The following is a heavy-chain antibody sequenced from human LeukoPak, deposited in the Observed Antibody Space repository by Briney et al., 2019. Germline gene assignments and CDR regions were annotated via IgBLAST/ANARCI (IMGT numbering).Heavy chain of an antibody. CDR3: ARVKGYCSGGSCINKNYYFDY. Sequence: GASVKVSCKASAGTFSSYTISWVRQAPGQGLEWMGRIIPILGIANYAQKFQGRVTITADKSTSTAYMELSSLRSEDTAVYYCARVKGYCSGGSCINKNYYFDYWGQGTLVTVSS. V-gene: IGHV1-69*02. J-gene: IGHJ4*02. D-gene: IGHD2-15*01. CDR2: IIPILGIA. CDR1: AGTFSSYT.